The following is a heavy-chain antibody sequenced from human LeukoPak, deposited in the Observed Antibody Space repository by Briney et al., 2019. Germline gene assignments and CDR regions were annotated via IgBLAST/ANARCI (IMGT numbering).Heavy chain of an antibody. D-gene: IGHD5-18*01. CDR2: FDREDGET. Sequence: ASVTVSFKVSGYTLTEISLHWVRQAPGKGLEWMGGFDREDGETMYAQKFQGRVTMTEDTSTDTAFMELSSLGSEDTAVYYCATVGYSYGAFDYWGQGTLVSVSS. CDR3: ATVGYSYGAFDY. CDR1: GYTLTEIS. J-gene: IGHJ4*02. V-gene: IGHV1-24*01.